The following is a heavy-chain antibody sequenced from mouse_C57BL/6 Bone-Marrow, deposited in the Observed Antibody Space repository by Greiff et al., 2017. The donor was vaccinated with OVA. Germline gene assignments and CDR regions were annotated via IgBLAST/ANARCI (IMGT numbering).Heavy chain of an antibody. V-gene: IGHV5S21*01. CDR3: ASYGSSSYAMDY. CDR1: GFTFSSYA. Sequence: EVKLVESGEGLVKPGGSLKLSCAASGFTFSSYAMSWVRQTPEKRLEWVAYISSGGDYIYYADTVKGRFTISRDNARNTLYLQMSSLKSEDTAMYYCASYGSSSYAMDYWGQGTSVTVSS. CDR2: ISSGGDYI. D-gene: IGHD1-1*01. J-gene: IGHJ4*01.